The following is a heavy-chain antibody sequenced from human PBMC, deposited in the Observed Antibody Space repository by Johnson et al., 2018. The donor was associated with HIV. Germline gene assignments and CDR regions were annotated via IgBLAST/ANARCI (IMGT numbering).Heavy chain of an antibody. D-gene: IGHD6-13*01. CDR1: GFTFSSYA. CDR3: ARDESSRLQLTGNDAFDI. V-gene: IGHV3-NL1*01. CDR2: IGTAGDT. J-gene: IGHJ3*02. Sequence: QVQLVESGGGVVQPGRSLRLSCAASGFTFSSYAMHWVRQAPGKGLEWVSAIGTAGDTYYPGSVKGRFTISRDNSKNTLYLQMNSLRAEDTAVYYCARDESSRLQLTGNDAFDIWGQGTMVTVSS.